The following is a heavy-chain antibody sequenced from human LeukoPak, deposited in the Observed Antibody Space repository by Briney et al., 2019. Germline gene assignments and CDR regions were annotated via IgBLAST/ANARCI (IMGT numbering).Heavy chain of an antibody. CDR3: ARVVGRYCSSTSCYTDY. Sequence: PSETLSLTCTVSGGSVTTYYWSWIRQPPGKGLEWIGYIYDSGSTNYNPSLKSRVTISEDTSKRQFSLKLRSVTAADTAVYYCARVVGRYCSSTSCYTDYWGQGTLVTVSS. V-gene: IGHV4-59*02. D-gene: IGHD2-2*02. CDR1: GGSVTTYY. J-gene: IGHJ4*02. CDR2: IYDSGST.